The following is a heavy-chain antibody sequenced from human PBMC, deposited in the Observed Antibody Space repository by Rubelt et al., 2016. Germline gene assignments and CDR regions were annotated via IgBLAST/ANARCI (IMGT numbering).Heavy chain of an antibody. J-gene: IGHJ5*01. CDR3: ARGGLWFDS. D-gene: IGHD3/OR15-3a*01. CDR1: GGSFSGYY. CDR2: INHSGST. Sequence: QVQLQQWGAGLLKPSETLSLTCAVYGGSFSGYYWSWIRQPPGKGLEWIGEINHSGSTNYNPSLKSRVTISVDMSKNQLSLVLSHVTAADTSVYYCARGGLWFDSWGQGTLVSVSS. V-gene: IGHV4-34*01.